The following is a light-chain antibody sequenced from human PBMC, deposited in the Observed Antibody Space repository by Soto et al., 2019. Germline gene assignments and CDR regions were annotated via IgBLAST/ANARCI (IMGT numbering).Light chain of an antibody. J-gene: IGLJ2*01. CDR1: RSNIGINA. CDR3: AAWDDSLNGLV. CDR2: ANN. Sequence: QSVLTQPPSVSGTPGQRVSISCSGSRSNIGINAVDWYHQLPGTAPKVLIYANNQRPLGVPDRLSGSKSGTSASLAINGLQSDDEAHYYCAAWDDSLNGLVFGGGTKVTVL. V-gene: IGLV1-44*01.